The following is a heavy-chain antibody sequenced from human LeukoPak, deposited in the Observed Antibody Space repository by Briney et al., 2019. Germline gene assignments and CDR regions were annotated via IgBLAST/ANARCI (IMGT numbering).Heavy chain of an antibody. CDR1: GFTLSNSW. Sequence: GGSLRLSCAASGFTLSNSWMSWVRQAPGKGLEWVANIKQDGSEKYYVDSVKGRFSISRDNAKNSLYLQMNSLRAEDTAVYYCARMVRPDYWGQGTLVTVSS. V-gene: IGHV3-7*02. J-gene: IGHJ4*02. D-gene: IGHD3-10*01. CDR2: IKQDGSEK. CDR3: ARMVRPDY.